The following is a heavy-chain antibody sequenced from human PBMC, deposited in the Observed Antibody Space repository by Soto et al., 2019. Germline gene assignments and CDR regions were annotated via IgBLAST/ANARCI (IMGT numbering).Heavy chain of an antibody. CDR3: ARAAGPYYYDSSGYYRHFDY. D-gene: IGHD3-22*01. Sequence: SETLSLTCAVSGGSISSSNWWSWVRQPPGKGLEWIGEIYHSGSTNYNPSLKSRVTISVDKSKNQFSLKLSSVTAADTAVYYCARAAGPYYYDSSGYYRHFDYWGQGTLVTVSS. J-gene: IGHJ4*02. V-gene: IGHV4-4*02. CDR2: IYHSGST. CDR1: GGSISSSNW.